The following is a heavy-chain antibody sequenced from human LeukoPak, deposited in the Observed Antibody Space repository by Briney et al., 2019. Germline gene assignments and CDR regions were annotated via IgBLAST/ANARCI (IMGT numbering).Heavy chain of an antibody. CDR2: ISSSSSYT. J-gene: IGHJ4*02. Sequence: GGSLTPSCAPSGFTFSSYSMNWVSQPPGNGLEWVSSISSSSSYTYYADAVKGRFTISRDNAKNSLYLQMNSLRAEDTAVYYCARWDDTYSYGSFSDFDYWGQGTLVTVSS. CDR3: ARWDDTYSYGSFSDFDY. D-gene: IGHD5-18*01. CDR1: GFTFSSYS. V-gene: IGHV3-21*01.